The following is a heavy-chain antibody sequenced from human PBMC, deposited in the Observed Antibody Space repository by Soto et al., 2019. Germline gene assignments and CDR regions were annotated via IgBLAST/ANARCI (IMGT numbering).Heavy chain of an antibody. CDR1: GYSFTSYW. J-gene: IGHJ4*02. CDR2: IYPGDSDT. CDR3: ASSIYSGRPADDY. D-gene: IGHD1-26*01. Sequence: GESLKISCKGSGYSFTSYWMGWVRQMPGKGLEWMGIIYPGDSDTRYSPSFQGQVTISADKSISTAYLQWSSLKASDTAMYYCASSIYSGRPADDYWSQGTLVIVSS. V-gene: IGHV5-51*01.